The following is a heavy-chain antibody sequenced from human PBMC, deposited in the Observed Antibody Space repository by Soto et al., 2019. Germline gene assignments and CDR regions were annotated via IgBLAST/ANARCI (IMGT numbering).Heavy chain of an antibody. CDR3: ARIPVDTSMIYWLDP. Sequence: SETMSLTCTVSGGSVSSGDYYWSWIRQPPGKGLEWIGYIYYSGNTNYNPSLKSRVIISVDTSKNLFSLKLTSVTAADTAVYYCARIPVDTSMIYWLDPWGQGTRVIVSS. CDR1: GGSVSSGDYY. CDR2: IYYSGNT. J-gene: IGHJ5*02. D-gene: IGHD5-18*01. V-gene: IGHV4-61*08.